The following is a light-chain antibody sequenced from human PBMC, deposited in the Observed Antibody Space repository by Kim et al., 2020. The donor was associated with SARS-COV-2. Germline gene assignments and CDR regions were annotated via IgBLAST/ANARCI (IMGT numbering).Light chain of an antibody. CDR1: QGISSY. CDR3: QQLSSYPLT. Sequence: ASVGDRGTLTCRASQGISSYVGWYQQKPGKAPKLLIYAASTLRSGVPSRFSGSGSGTDFTLTSRGLQHEDFATYSCQQLSSYPLTFGGGTKVDIK. CDR2: AAS. J-gene: IGKJ4*01. V-gene: IGKV1-9*01.